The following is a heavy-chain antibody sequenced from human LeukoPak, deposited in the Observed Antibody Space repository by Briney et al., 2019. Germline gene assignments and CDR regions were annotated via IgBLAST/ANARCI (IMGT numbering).Heavy chain of an antibody. CDR1: RYTFTSYD. CDR2: MNPNSGNT. CDR3: ARGIYGSGCYYIDY. D-gene: IGHD3-10*01. Sequence: GSVNVSCKASRYTFTSYDINWVRQAAGQGREWMGWMNPNSGNTGYAQKFQARDTITRNTSISTAYMELSSLRSEYTAVYYCARGIYGSGCYYIDYWGQGTLVTVSS. J-gene: IGHJ4*02. V-gene: IGHV1-8*03.